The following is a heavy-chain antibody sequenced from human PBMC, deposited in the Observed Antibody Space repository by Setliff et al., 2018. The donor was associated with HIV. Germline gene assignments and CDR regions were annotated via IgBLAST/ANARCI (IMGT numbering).Heavy chain of an antibody. V-gene: IGHV3-23*01. CDR2: ISSGGEIM. D-gene: IGHD3-10*01. CDR1: GFTFSSYA. J-gene: IGHJ6*02. Sequence: GSLRLSCAASGFTFSSYAMSWVRQAPGEGLEWVSAISSGGEIMFYADSVKGRFTISRDNSKNTLYLQMNSLRAEDTALYYCARDYGSGSRLGYGMDVWGQGTTVTVSS. CDR3: ARDYGSGSRLGYGMDV.